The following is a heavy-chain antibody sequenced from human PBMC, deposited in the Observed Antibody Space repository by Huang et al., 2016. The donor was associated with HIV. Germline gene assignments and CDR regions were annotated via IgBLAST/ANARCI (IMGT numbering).Heavy chain of an antibody. J-gene: IGHJ4*02. CDR3: AKGDYGDYLHYFDS. CDR2: IAGSGTTT. D-gene: IGHD4-17*01. Sequence: EVRLLDSGGGLGQPGKSLRLSCAASGFPFCSYAMSWVRPAPGQGLEWGFIIAGSGTTTYYADAGKGRFTISRDNSKNTLYLQMDSLRAEDTAVYYCAKGDYGDYLHYFDSWGQGTLVTVSS. V-gene: IGHV3-23*01. CDR1: GFPFCSYA.